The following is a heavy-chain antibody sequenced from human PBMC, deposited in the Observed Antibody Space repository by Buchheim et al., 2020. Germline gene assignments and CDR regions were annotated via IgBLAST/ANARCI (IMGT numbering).Heavy chain of an antibody. Sequence: EVQLVESGGDLVQPGGSLRLSCAASGFTFSSYWMSWVRQAPGKGLKWVANIKQAGSEKYYVDSVKGRLTISRDNAKHSLYLQMNSLRAEDTAVYYCARDRDFFSDYHMDVWGKGTT. V-gene: IGHV3-7*01. CDR3: ARDRDFFSDYHMDV. CDR1: GFTFSSYW. D-gene: IGHD3-3*01. J-gene: IGHJ6*03. CDR2: IKQAGSEK.